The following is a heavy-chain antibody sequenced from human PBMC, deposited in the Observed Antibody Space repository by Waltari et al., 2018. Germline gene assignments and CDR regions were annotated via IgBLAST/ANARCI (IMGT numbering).Heavy chain of an antibody. V-gene: IGHV1-46*01. CDR3: AKDRGIAAAGWYYFDY. CDR2: INPSGGST. CDR1: GYTFTSYY. D-gene: IGHD6-13*01. Sequence: QVQLVQSGAEVKKPGASVKVSCKASGYTFTSYYMHWVRQAPGQGLEWMGRINPSGGSTSYAQKFQGRFTISRDNSKNTLYLQMNSLRAEDTAVYYCAKDRGIAAAGWYYFDYWGQGTLVTVSS. J-gene: IGHJ4*02.